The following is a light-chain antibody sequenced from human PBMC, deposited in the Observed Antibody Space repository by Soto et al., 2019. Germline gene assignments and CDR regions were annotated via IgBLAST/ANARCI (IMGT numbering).Light chain of an antibody. CDR3: QHRSNWPLT. Sequence: EIVLTQSPAPLSLSPGERATLSCRASQSVSSYLAWYQQKPGQAPRLLIYDASNRATGIPARFSGSGSGTDFTLTISSPEPEDVAVYYCQHRSNWPLTFGGGTKVDIK. V-gene: IGKV3-11*01. CDR2: DAS. J-gene: IGKJ4*01. CDR1: QSVSSY.